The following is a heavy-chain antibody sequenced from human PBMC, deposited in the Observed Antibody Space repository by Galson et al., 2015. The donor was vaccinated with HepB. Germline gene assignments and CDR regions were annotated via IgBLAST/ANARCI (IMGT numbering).Heavy chain of an antibody. J-gene: IGHJ4*02. CDR2: ISWNGGSI. CDR1: GFTFDDYA. Sequence: SLRLSCAASGFTFDDYAMHWVRQAPGKGLEWVSGISWNGGSIGYADSVKGRFTISRDNAKNSLYLQMNSLRAEDTALYYCAKDKGQDIVVVPAPFDYWGQGTLVTVSS. D-gene: IGHD2-2*01. V-gene: IGHV3-9*01. CDR3: AKDKGQDIVVVPAPFDY.